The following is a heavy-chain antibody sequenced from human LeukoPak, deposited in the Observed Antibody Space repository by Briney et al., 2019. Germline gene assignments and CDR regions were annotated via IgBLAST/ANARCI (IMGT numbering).Heavy chain of an antibody. V-gene: IGHV3-23*01. Sequence: GGSLRLSCAASGFTFSILDMSWVRQAPGKGLEWVSAISGNGGRTYYADSVKGRFTISRDNSKNTLYLQMNSLRAEDTAVYYCAKDSAVTSFEPWGQGTLVTVSS. CDR3: AKDSAVTSFEP. CDR2: ISGNGGRT. CDR1: GFTFSILD. D-gene: IGHD4-17*01. J-gene: IGHJ5*02.